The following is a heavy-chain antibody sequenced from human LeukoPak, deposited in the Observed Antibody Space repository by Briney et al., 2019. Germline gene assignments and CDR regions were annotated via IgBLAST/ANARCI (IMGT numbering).Heavy chain of an antibody. J-gene: IGHJ5*02. D-gene: IGHD1-1*01. V-gene: IGHV4-59*08. Sequence: SETLSLTCSVSGDSINSYYWNWIRQSPGKGLVWIGCIYSTGTTNYNPSLKSRVTLSVDTSRNQFSLNLSSVTAADTAIYYCARHVHKYGTNNWFDPWGQGTLVTVSS. CDR2: IYSTGTT. CDR1: GDSINSYY. CDR3: ARHVHKYGTNNWFDP.